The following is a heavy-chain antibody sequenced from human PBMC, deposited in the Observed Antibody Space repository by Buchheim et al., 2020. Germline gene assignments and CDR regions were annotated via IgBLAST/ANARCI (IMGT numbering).Heavy chain of an antibody. CDR1: GFTFSSYG. D-gene: IGHD5-18*01. J-gene: IGHJ3*02. Sequence: QVQLVESGGGVVQPGRSLRLSCAASGFTFSSYGMHWVRQAPGKGLEWVAFIRYDGSNKYYADSVKGRFTISRDNSKNTLYLQMNSLITEDTAVYYCAKDRAMVKFGDAFDIWGQGT. CDR3: AKDRAMVKFGDAFDI. V-gene: IGHV3-30*02. CDR2: IRYDGSNK.